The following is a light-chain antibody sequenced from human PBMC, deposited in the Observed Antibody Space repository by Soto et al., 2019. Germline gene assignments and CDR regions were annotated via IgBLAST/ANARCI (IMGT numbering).Light chain of an antibody. CDR1: SSDVGAYNS. J-gene: IGLJ1*01. CDR2: DVS. V-gene: IGLV2-14*01. CDR3: SSYTTSVTHV. Sequence: QSVLTQPASVSGSPGQSITISCTGTSSDVGAYNSVSWYQQHPGKAPKLIIYDVSTRPSGISDRFSGSKSGNTASLTISGLQAEDESDYYCSSYTTSVTHVFGTGTKLTVL.